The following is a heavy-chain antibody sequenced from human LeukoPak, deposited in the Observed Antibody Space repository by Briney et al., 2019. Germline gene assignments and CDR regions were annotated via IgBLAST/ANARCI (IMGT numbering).Heavy chain of an antibody. J-gene: IGHJ4*02. Sequence: GGSLRLSCSASGFNFSNHAMNWVRQAPGKGLEWVSYISSSSSTIYYADSVKGRFTISRDNAKNSLYLQMNSLRDEDTAVYYCARDDAQWLAPLDYWGQGTLVTVSS. D-gene: IGHD6-19*01. CDR3: ARDDAQWLAPLDY. CDR1: GFNFSNHA. CDR2: ISSSSSTI. V-gene: IGHV3-48*02.